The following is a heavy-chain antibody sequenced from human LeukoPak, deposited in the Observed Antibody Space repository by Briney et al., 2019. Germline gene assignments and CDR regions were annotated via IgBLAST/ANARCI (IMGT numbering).Heavy chain of an antibody. CDR2: ISTRATTI. Sequence: GGSLRLSCAASRFTFSNYEMNWVRPAPGKGLEWVSYISTRATTIYYTDSVKGRFTISRDNANNSLYLQMNSLRAEDVAVYYCARGWYSSGWSLDYWGQGTLVTVSS. CDR3: ARGWYSSGWSLDY. CDR1: RFTFSNYE. D-gene: IGHD6-19*01. J-gene: IGHJ4*02. V-gene: IGHV3-48*03.